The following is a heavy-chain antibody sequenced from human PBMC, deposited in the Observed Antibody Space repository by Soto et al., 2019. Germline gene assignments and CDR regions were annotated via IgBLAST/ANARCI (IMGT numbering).Heavy chain of an antibody. CDR3: ASMIGDPVLSFDA. D-gene: IGHD3-10*02. Sequence: QVQLQESGPGLVKPSETLSLTCTVSAGSMSSYYWSWIRQPPGKGLEWIGFIFHSGSTRYNPSLRSRVTILVDTSDSQVSLRLWSVNAADTAADYCASMIGDPVLSFDAWGQGTLVAVSS. CDR2: IFHSGST. CDR1: AGSMSSYY. J-gene: IGHJ4*02. V-gene: IGHV4-59*01.